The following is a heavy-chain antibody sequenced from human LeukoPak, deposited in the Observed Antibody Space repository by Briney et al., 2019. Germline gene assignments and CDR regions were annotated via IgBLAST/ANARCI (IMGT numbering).Heavy chain of an antibody. CDR2: IYPGDSDT. V-gene: IGHV5-51*01. CDR3: ARQEYCSGGSCYTWFDP. D-gene: IGHD2-15*01. J-gene: IGHJ5*02. Sequence: GESLKISCKGSGYSFTTYWIGWLRQMPGKGLEWMGIIYPGDSDTRYSPSFQGQVTISADKSISTAYLQWSSLKASDTAMYYCARQEYCSGGSCYTWFDPWGQGTLVTVSS. CDR1: GYSFTTYW.